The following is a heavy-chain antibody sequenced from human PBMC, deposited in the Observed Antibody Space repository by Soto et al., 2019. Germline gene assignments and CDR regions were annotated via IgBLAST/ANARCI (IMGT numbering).Heavy chain of an antibody. Sequence: EVQLLESGGGLVQPGGSLRLSCAASGFTFSSYAMRWVRQAPVKGLEWVSAISGSGDSTYYADSVKGRFTISRDNSKNTLYLQMKSLRAEDTAVYYCASRGSGSYSDYWGQGTLVTVSS. CDR1: GFTFSSYA. J-gene: IGHJ4*02. CDR3: ASRGSGSYSDY. D-gene: IGHD1-26*01. CDR2: ISGSGDST. V-gene: IGHV3-23*01.